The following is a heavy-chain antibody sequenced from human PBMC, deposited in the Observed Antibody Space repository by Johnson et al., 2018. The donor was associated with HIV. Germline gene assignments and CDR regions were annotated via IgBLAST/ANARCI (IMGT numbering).Heavy chain of an antibody. CDR2: ISYDGSNK. V-gene: IGHV3-30-3*01. CDR1: GFPFSSYA. CDR3: ARDEAAVRMVANDAFDI. D-gene: IGHD6-13*01. Sequence: VQLVESGGGVVQPGRSLRLSCAASGFPFSSYAMHWVRQAPGKGLEWVAVISYDGSNKYYADSVKGRFTISRDNSKNTLYLQMNSLRAEDTAVYDCARDEAAVRMVANDAFDIWGQGTMVTVSS. J-gene: IGHJ3*02.